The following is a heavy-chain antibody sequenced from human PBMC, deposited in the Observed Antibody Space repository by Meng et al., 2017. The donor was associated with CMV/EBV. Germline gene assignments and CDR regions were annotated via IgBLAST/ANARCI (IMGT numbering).Heavy chain of an antibody. CDR1: GFTVSSNY. Sequence: GESLKISCAASGFTVSSNYMSWVRQAPGKGLEWVSVIYSGGSTYYADSVKGRFTISRDNSKNTLYLQMNSLRAEDTAVYYCTGERRGSGNYWGQGTLVTVSS. CDR2: IYSGGST. V-gene: IGHV3-53*01. D-gene: IGHD3-16*01. CDR3: TGERRGSGNY. J-gene: IGHJ4*02.